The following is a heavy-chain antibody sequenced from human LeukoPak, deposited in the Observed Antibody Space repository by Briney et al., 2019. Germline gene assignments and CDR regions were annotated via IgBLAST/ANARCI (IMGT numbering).Heavy chain of an antibody. J-gene: IGHJ4*02. D-gene: IGHD3-22*01. CDR2: IYYSGST. CDR3: ARDRDYYDSSGYYYQV. V-gene: IGHV4-59*12. CDR1: GGSISSYY. Sequence: SETLSLTCTVSGGSISSYYWSWIRQPPGKGLEWIGYIYYSGSTNYNPSLKSRVTISVDTSKNQFSLKLSSVTAADTAVYYCARDRDYYDSSGYYYQVWGQGTLVTVSS.